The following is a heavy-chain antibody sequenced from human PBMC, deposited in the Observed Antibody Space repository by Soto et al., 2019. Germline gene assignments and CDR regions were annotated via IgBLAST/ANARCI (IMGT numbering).Heavy chain of an antibody. J-gene: IGHJ4*02. D-gene: IGHD6-13*01. CDR1: GGSFSGYY. V-gene: IGHV4-34*01. Sequence: SETLSLTCAVYGGSFSGYYCSWVRQPPGKGLEWIGEINHSGSTNYNTSLKSRVTISVDTSKNQFSLKLSSVTAEDTAVYYCERDLEAAGIGGWGQRTLVTVSS. CDR2: INHSGST. CDR3: ERDLEAAGIGG.